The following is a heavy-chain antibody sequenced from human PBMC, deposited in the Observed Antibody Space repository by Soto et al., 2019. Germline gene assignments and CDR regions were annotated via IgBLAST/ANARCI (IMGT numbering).Heavy chain of an antibody. CDR2: IKQDGSEK. V-gene: IGHV3-7*01. J-gene: IGHJ6*02. Sequence: EVQLVESGGGLVQPGGSLRLSCAASGFTFSSYWMSWVRQAPVKGLEWVGNIKQDGSEKNYVDFMEGRFTISRDNAENSLYLQMNSLRAEHPAVYYCARIASAGRGWDVWGQGTTVVVSS. CDR1: GFTFSSYW. CDR3: ARIASAGRGWDV. D-gene: IGHD6-13*01.